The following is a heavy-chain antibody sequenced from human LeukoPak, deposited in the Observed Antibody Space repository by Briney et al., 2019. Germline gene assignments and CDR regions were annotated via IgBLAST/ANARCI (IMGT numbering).Heavy chain of an antibody. Sequence: SQTLSLTCAVSGGSISSGGYSWSWIRQPPGKGLKWIGYIYHTGSTYYNPSLKSRVTISLDRSKNQFSLKLSSVTAADTAVYYCAWGYSSGLYFDYWGQGTLVTVSS. V-gene: IGHV4-30-2*01. D-gene: IGHD6-19*01. CDR3: AWGYSSGLYFDY. CDR1: GGSISSGGYS. J-gene: IGHJ4*02. CDR2: IYHTGST.